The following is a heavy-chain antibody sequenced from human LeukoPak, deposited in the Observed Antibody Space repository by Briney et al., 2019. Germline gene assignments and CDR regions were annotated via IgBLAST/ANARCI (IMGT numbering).Heavy chain of an antibody. CDR1: EYTFITYD. V-gene: IGHV1-8*01. CDR2: LNPQSGNT. D-gene: IGHD2-8*01. J-gene: IGHJ4*02. Sequence: ASAKVSCKASEYTFITYDIIWVRQAAGQGLEWMGWLNPQSGNTGYTESFQGRVTLTMDSSISTAYMELRSLRFEDTAVYYCARGPWFRSLVGYCADGVCYPGYWGQGTLVTVSS. CDR3: ARGPWFRSLVGYCADGVCYPGY.